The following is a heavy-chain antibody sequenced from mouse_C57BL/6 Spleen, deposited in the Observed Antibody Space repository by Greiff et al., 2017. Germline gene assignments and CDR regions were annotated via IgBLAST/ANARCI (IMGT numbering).Heavy chain of an antibody. V-gene: IGHV1-80*01. J-gene: IGHJ4*01. CDR1: GYAFSSYW. Sequence: QVQLQQSGAELVKPGASVKISCKASGYAFSSYWMNWVKQRPGKGLEWIGQIYPGDGDTNYNGKLKGKATLTADKSSSTAYMQLSSLTSEDSAVYFCARSGTTANYYAMDYWGQGTSVTVSS. D-gene: IGHD1-2*01. CDR3: ARSGTTANYYAMDY. CDR2: IYPGDGDT.